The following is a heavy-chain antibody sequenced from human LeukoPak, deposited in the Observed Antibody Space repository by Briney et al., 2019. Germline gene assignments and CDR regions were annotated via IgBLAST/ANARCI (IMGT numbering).Heavy chain of an antibody. V-gene: IGHV3-48*02. Sequence: GGSLRLSCAASGFTFSSCSMNWVRQAPGKGLEWVSYITGSSSTIYYADSVKGRFTISRDNAKNSLYLQMNSLRDEDTAVYYCARDAYDTSAYYYLDYWGQGTLVTVSS. CDR2: ITGSSSTI. D-gene: IGHD3-22*01. CDR1: GFTFSSCS. CDR3: ARDAYDTSAYYYLDY. J-gene: IGHJ4*02.